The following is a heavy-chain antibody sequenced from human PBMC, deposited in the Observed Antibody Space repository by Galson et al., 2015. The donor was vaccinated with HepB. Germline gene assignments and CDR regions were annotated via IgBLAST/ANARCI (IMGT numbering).Heavy chain of an antibody. CDR2: ISSSSSYI. CDR1: GFTFSSYS. J-gene: IGHJ4*02. CDR3: ARASYSGSYWLPYYFDY. V-gene: IGHV3-21*01. Sequence: SLRLSCAASGFTFSSYSMNWVRQAPGKGLEWVSSISSSSSYIYYADSVKGRFTISRDNAKNSLYLQMNSLRAEDTAVYYCARASYSGSYWLPYYFDYWGQGTLVTVSS. D-gene: IGHD1-26*01.